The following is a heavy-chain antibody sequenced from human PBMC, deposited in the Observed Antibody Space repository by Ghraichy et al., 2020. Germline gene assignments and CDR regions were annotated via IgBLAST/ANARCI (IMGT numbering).Heavy chain of an antibody. CDR3: ARGGYCSGGSCLWYFDL. CDR2: IWFDGSDQ. Sequence: GGSLRLSCAASGFTFSSYGMHWVRQAPGKGLEWVTVIWFDGSDQYYADSVKGRFTISRDNSRNTLYLQMNSLRAEDTAVYYCARGGYCSGGSCLWYFDLWGRGTLVTVSS. V-gene: IGHV3-33*01. D-gene: IGHD2-15*01. J-gene: IGHJ2*01. CDR1: GFTFSSYG.